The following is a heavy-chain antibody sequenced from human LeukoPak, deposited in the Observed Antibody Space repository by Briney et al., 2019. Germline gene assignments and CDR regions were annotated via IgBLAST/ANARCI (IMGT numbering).Heavy chain of an antibody. Sequence: GGSLRLSCAASGFTFSSYAMHWVRQAPGKGLEWVAVISYDGSNKYYADSVKGRFTISRDNSKNTLYLQMNSLGAEDTAVYYCARADCSGGSCYFHQNQPADYWGQGTLVTVSS. D-gene: IGHD2-15*01. J-gene: IGHJ4*02. CDR1: GFTFSSYA. CDR2: ISYDGSNK. V-gene: IGHV3-30*04. CDR3: ARADCSGGSCYFHQNQPADY.